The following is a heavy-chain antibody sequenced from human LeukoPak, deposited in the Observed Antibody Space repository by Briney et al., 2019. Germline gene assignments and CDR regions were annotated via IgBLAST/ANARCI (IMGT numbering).Heavy chain of an antibody. Sequence: PGGSLRLSCAASGFTFSTYSMNWVRQAPGKGLEWVSSIGSSSYIYYADSVKGRFTISRDNAKNTLYLQMNSLRAEDTAVYYCAKEAPRFGELFVNWGQGTLVTVSS. J-gene: IGHJ4*02. CDR1: GFTFSTYS. V-gene: IGHV3-21*04. CDR2: IGSSSYI. D-gene: IGHD3-10*01. CDR3: AKEAPRFGELFVN.